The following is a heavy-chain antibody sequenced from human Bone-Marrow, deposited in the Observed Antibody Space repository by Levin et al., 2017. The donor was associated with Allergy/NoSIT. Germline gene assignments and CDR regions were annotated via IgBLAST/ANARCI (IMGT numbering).Heavy chain of an antibody. CDR1: GGSISSGGYY. CDR2: IYYSGST. J-gene: IGHJ4*02. Sequence: SETLSLTCTVSGGSISSGGYYWSWIRQHPGKGLEWIGYIYYSGSTYYNPSLKSRVTISVDTSKNQFSLKLSSVTAADTAVYYCAREGGYCSGGSCSSFDYWGQGTLVTVSS. D-gene: IGHD2-15*01. CDR3: AREGGYCSGGSCSSFDY. V-gene: IGHV4-31*03.